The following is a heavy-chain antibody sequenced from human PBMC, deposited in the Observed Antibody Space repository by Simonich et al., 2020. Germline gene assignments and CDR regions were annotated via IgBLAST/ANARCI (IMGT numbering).Heavy chain of an antibody. CDR3: ARFRGRYFDWLFDY. Sequence: EVQLVESGGGLVQPGGSLRLSCAASGFTFSSYWMSWVRQAPGEGLGGGAKEKQEGSGKYYVDSVKGRFTISRDNAKNSLYLQMNSLRAEDTAVYYCARFRGRYFDWLFDYWGQGTLVTVSS. CDR2: EKQEGSGK. CDR1: GFTFSSYW. V-gene: IGHV3-7*01. D-gene: IGHD3-9*01. J-gene: IGHJ4*02.